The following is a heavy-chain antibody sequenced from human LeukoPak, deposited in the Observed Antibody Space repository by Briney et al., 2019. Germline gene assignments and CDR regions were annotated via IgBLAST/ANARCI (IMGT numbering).Heavy chain of an antibody. CDR1: GGSVINTNW. Sequence: SGTLSLTCGVSGGSVINTNWWTWVRQPPGKGLEWIGEISLTGLTHYNPSLESRVTVSLDKSKNQLSLNPTSVTAADTAVYYCSRENGAFSPFGYWGQGTLVTVLS. CDR2: ISLTGLT. J-gene: IGHJ4*02. V-gene: IGHV4-4*02. CDR3: SRENGAFSPFGY. D-gene: IGHD2-8*01.